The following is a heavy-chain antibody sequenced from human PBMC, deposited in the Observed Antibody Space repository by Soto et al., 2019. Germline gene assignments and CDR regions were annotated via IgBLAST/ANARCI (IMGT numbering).Heavy chain of an antibody. J-gene: IGHJ6*02. CDR2: ISYAGSIK. Sequence: QVQLVEAGGGVVQPGRSLRLSCAAAGFTFSSYAMHLVRQAPGKGLEWVAVISYAGSIKYSVDSVKGRFTISRDNSKNTLYLQMNSLRAEDTALYSCAAAMSRVLVGMDVWGQGTTVTVSS. D-gene: IGHD2-2*01. CDR1: GFTFSSYA. CDR3: AAAMSRVLVGMDV. V-gene: IGHV3-30-3*01.